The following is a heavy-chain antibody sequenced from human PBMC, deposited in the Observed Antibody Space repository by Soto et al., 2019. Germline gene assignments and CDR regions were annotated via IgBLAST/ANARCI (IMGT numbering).Heavy chain of an antibody. D-gene: IGHD6-13*01. V-gene: IGHV3-30*18. Sequence: GGSLRLSCAASGFTFSSYGMHWVRQAPGKGLEWVAVISYDGSNKYYADSVKGRFTISRDNSKNTLYLQMNSLRAEDTAVYYCAKGGLIAAAGPRDAFDIWGQGTMVTVSS. J-gene: IGHJ3*02. CDR1: GFTFSSYG. CDR3: AKGGLIAAAGPRDAFDI. CDR2: ISYDGSNK.